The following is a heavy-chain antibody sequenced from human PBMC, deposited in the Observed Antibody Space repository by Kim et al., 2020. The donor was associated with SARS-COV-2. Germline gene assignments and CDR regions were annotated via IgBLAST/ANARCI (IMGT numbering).Heavy chain of an antibody. Sequence: EQKFQGRVTITADKSTSTAYMELSSLRSEDTAVYYCARERGVTTSWYFDLWGRGTLVTVSS. V-gene: IGHV1-69*04. J-gene: IGHJ2*01. CDR3: ARERGVTTSWYFDL. D-gene: IGHD4-17*01.